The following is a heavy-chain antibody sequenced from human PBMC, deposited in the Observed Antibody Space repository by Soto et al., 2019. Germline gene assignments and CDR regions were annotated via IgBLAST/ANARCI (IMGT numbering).Heavy chain of an antibody. J-gene: IGHJ4*02. CDR3: AKDRVESGMGEIDY. V-gene: IGHV3-30*18. D-gene: IGHD3-16*01. CDR1: RFTFSSYG. CDR2: ISYDGSNK. Sequence: PGGSLRLSCAASRFTFSSYGMHWVRQAPGKGLEWVAIISYDGSNKYYADSVKGRFTISRDNSKNTLYLQMNSLRAEDTAIYYCAKDRVESGMGEIDYWGQGNLVTVSS.